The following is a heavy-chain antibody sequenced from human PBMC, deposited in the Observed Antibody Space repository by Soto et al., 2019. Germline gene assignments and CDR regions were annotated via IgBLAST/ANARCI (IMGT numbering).Heavy chain of an antibody. CDR1: GFTFSLYG. CDR2: LAYDGSYE. V-gene: IGHV3-30*19. J-gene: IGHJ4*02. CDR3: ARDLRSQIFDY. Sequence: QVNLVESGGGVVQPGRSLRLSCAASGFTFSLYGIHWVRQAPGKGLEWVAILAYDGSYEYYADSVEGRFTISRDISKNMVYLQMNSLRADDTAVYYCARDLRSQIFDYWGQGTLVTVSS.